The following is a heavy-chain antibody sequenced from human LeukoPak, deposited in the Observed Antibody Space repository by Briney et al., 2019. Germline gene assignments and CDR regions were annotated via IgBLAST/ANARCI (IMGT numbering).Heavy chain of an antibody. V-gene: IGHV3-7*03. D-gene: IGHD6-19*01. Sequence: GGSLRLSCAASGFTFSSYGMHWVRQAPGKGLEWVANIKQDGSEKYYVDSVKGRFTISRDNAKNSLYLQMNSLRAEDTAVYYCARGSQWLVPLDYWGQGTLVTVSS. CDR3: ARGSQWLVPLDY. CDR2: IKQDGSEK. J-gene: IGHJ4*02. CDR1: GFTFSSYG.